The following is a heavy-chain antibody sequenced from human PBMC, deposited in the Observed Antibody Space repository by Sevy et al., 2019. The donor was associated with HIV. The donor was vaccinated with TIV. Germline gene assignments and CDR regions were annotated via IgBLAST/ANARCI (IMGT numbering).Heavy chain of an antibody. J-gene: IGHJ4*02. CDR1: GFSISSGYF. V-gene: IGHV4-38-2*02. CDR3: ARVLLRSGELSSMDS. D-gene: IGHD3-16*02. Sequence: SETLSLTCSVSGFSISSGYFWGWVRQPPGKGLEWIGSIYLTGTTYYNPSLKRRVTISVDTSKNQISLRLSSVTAADAAVYYSARVLLRSGELSSMDSWGQGTPVTVSS. CDR2: IYLTGTT.